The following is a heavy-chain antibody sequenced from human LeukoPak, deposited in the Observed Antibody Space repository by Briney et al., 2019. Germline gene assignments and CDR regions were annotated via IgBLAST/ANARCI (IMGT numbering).Heavy chain of an antibody. CDR1: GGSIRSYY. Sequence: SETLSLTCTVSGGSIRSYYWSWIRQPPGKGLEWIGYIYYSGSTNYNPSLKSRVTISVDTAKNQLSLKLSSVTAADTAVYYCARRAGYSGSWYEYWGQGTLVTVSS. J-gene: IGHJ4*02. CDR2: IYYSGST. CDR3: ARRAGYSGSWYEY. D-gene: IGHD6-13*01. V-gene: IGHV4-59*01.